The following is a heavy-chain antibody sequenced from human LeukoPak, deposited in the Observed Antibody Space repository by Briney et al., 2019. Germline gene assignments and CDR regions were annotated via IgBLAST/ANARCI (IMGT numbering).Heavy chain of an antibody. J-gene: IGHJ4*02. V-gene: IGHV3-23*01. CDR2: AGTGSDT. CDR3: AKEGSRRRFDLDS. D-gene: IGHD3-16*01. CDR1: GFTFSTYG. Sequence: PGGSLRLSCAASGFTFSTYGMTWVRQAPGKGLEWVSAAGTGSDTSYADSVKGRFTISRDNSKNTLYLQVSSLGAEDTAVYYCAKEGSRRRFDLDSWGQGTLVTVSS.